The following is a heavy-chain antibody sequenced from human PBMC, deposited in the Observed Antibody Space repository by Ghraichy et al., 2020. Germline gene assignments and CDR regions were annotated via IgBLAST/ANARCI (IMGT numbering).Heavy chain of an antibody. CDR2: ISSVDNII. CDR1: GFTFSSYE. CDR3: ARGYCSSTRCYGEWAYFDY. D-gene: IGHD2-2*01. Sequence: GGSLRLSCAASGFTFSSYEMNWVRQAPGKGLEWVSYISSVDNIIYYADSVKGRFTISRDNAQNSLYLQMNSLRAEDTAVYYCARGYCSSTRCYGEWAYFDYWGQGTLVTVSS. V-gene: IGHV3-48*03. J-gene: IGHJ4*02.